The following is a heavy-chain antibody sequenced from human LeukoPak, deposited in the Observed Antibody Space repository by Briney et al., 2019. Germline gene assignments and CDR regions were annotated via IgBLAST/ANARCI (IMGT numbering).Heavy chain of an antibody. CDR3: ARGMSATSGYLELEY. Sequence: GGSLRLSCAASGFXFSSYAISWVRQSPGKGLEWVSAISGSGGNTYSADSVKGRCTISRDNSLQTLFLHMNSLRAEDTAVYYCARGMSATSGYLELEYWGQGALVTVST. D-gene: IGHD3-22*01. CDR1: GFXFSSYA. V-gene: IGHV3-23*01. CDR2: ISGSGGNT. J-gene: IGHJ4*02.